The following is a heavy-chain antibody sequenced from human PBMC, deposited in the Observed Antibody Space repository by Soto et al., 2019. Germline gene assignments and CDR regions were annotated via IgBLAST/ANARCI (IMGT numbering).Heavy chain of an antibody. Sequence: GGSLRLSCAASGFIFSGYWMHWVRQAPGKGLVWVSRINSDGSSTSYADSVKGRFTISRDNANDTLYLQMNSLRAEDTAVYYCVKVLARGVGVPRFYFDSWGQGALVTVS. CDR1: GFIFSGYW. D-gene: IGHD2-2*01. J-gene: IGHJ4*02. V-gene: IGHV3-74*01. CDR2: INSDGSST. CDR3: VKVLARGVGVPRFYFDS.